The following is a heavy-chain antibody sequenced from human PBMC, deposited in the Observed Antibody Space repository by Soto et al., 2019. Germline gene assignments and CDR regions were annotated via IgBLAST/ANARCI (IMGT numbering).Heavy chain of an antibody. CDR1: GFTFSSYS. V-gene: IGHV3-21*01. J-gene: IGHJ4*01. Sequence: PGGSLRLSCAASGFTFSSYSMNWVRQAPGKGLEWVSSISSSSSYIYYADSVKGRFTISRDNAKNSLYLQMNSLRAEDTAVYYCSRVERKLRYLDPSDFRGQGTLVTVSS. D-gene: IGHD3-9*01. CDR3: SRVERKLRYLDPSDF. CDR2: ISSSSSYI.